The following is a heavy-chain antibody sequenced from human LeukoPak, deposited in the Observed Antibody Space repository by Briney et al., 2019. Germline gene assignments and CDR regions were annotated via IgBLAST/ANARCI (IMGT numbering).Heavy chain of an antibody. D-gene: IGHD3-22*01. V-gene: IGHV4-59*08. CDR2: VYYSGST. CDR3: ARNRAMSSGYDY. Sequence: SETLSLTCTVSGASISPYYWSWIRQPPGKGLEWLGYVYYSGSTNYNPSLKSRVTISVDTSKKQFSLKLSSVTVADTALYYCARNRAMSSGYDYWGHGTLVTVSS. CDR1: GASISPYY. J-gene: IGHJ4*01.